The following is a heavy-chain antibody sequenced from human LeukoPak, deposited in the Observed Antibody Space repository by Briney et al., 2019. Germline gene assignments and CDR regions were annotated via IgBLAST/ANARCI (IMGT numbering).Heavy chain of an antibody. D-gene: IGHD6-13*01. CDR1: GFTFSSYW. Sequence: GGSLRLSCAASGFTFSSYWMSWVRQAPGKGLEWVANMNRDGSEKNYVDSIKGRFTISRDNAANSLYLQMNSLRVEDTAVYYCASRAPYSSSWYYFDYWGQGTLVTVSS. CDR2: MNRDGSEK. CDR3: ASRAPYSSSWYYFDY. V-gene: IGHV3-7*01. J-gene: IGHJ4*02.